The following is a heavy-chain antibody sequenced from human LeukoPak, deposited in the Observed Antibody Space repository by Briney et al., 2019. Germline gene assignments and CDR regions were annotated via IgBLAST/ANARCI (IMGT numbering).Heavy chain of an antibody. CDR2: IIPIFGTA. V-gene: IGHV1-69*05. CDR1: GGTFSSYA. D-gene: IGHD3-3*01. CDR3: AREGGITIFEGWFDP. Sequence: SVKVSCKASGGTFSSYAISWVRQAPGQGLEWMGRIIPIFGTANYAQKFQGRVTITTDESTSTAYMELSSLRPEDTAVYYCAREGGITIFEGWFDPWGQGTLVTVSS. J-gene: IGHJ5*02.